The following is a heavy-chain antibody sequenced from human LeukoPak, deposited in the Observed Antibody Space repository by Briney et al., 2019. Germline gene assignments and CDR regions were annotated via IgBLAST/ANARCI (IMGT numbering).Heavy chain of an antibody. D-gene: IGHD3-16*01. J-gene: IGHJ4*02. CDR1: GDSFTTYQ. Sequence: SGSLSLTCSVSGDSFTTYQWTWLRQPPGKGLEWIRYISSSGSTSYNPSLKSRVTISVDTSNNQFSLKLNSVTAADTAVYYCARVGRGDHTWGSYYCDHWGQGTLVSVSS. V-gene: IGHV4-59*01. CDR3: ARVGRGDHTWGSYYCDH. CDR2: ISSSGST.